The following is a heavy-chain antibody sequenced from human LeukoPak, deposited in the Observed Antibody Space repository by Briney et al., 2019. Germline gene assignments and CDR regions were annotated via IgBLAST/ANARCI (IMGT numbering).Heavy chain of an antibody. CDR1: GYTFTSYG. CDR2: ISAYNGNT. Sequence: ASVKVSCKASGYTFTSYGISWVRQAPGQGLEWMGWISAYNGNTNYAQKLQGRVTMTTDTSTSTAYMELRSLTSDDTAVYYCARDKAVTTELTQYFQHWGQGTLVTVSS. J-gene: IGHJ1*01. D-gene: IGHD4-11*01. CDR3: ARDKAVTTELTQYFQH. V-gene: IGHV1-18*01.